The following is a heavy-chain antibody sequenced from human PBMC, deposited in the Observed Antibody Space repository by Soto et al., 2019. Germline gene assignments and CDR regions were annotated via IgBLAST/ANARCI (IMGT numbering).Heavy chain of an antibody. CDR2: IHHSGST. CDR1: GASIRSYY. D-gene: IGHD6-13*01. Sequence: PSETLSLTCTVSGASIRSYYWSWIRQPPGKGLEWIGFIHHSGSTNYNPSLKSRLTMSVDTSKNQFSLKLSSVTAADTAVYYCTRHLRSSSWFPYFDYWGQGTLVTVSS. CDR3: TRHLRSSSWFPYFDY. J-gene: IGHJ4*02. V-gene: IGHV4-59*01.